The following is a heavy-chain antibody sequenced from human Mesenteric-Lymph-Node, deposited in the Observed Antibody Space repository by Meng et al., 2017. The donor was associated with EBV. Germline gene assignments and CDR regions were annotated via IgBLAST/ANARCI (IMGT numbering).Heavy chain of an antibody. CDR3: ARDGLDP. Sequence: DGEQVESGGGLVQPGGSLRLSCAVSGFSISPYWMHWVRQAPGKGLVWVSRIRSDGSSTDYADSVKGRFTISRDNAKNTVYLQMSSLRVEDSAVYYCARDGLDPWGQGTLVTVSS. J-gene: IGHJ5*02. CDR1: GFSISPYW. V-gene: IGHV3-74*01. CDR2: IRSDGSST.